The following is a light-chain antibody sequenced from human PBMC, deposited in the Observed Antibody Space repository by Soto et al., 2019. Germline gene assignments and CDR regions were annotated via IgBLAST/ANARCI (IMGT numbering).Light chain of an antibody. CDR3: QQYNSYSWT. CDR1: QTVSSTY. V-gene: IGKV3-20*01. Sequence: ENVLTQSPGTLSLSPGERATLSCRASQTVSSTYLAWYQQKPGQAPRLLIYGASSRATGIPDRFSGTVSGTDFTLTISRLEPEDFATYYCQQYNSYSWTFGQWTKVDIK. J-gene: IGKJ1*01. CDR2: GAS.